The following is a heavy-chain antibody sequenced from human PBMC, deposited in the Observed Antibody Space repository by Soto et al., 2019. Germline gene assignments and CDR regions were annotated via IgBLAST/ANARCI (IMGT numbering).Heavy chain of an antibody. D-gene: IGHD3-22*01. Sequence: SETLSLTCAVYGGSFSGYYWSWIRQPPGKGLEWIGEINHSGSTNYNPSLKSRVTISVDTSKNQFSLKLSSVTAADTAVYYCARGHSTMIVVVSHNWFDPWGQGTLVTVSS. CDR3: ARGHSTMIVVVSHNWFDP. CDR2: INHSGST. V-gene: IGHV4-34*01. J-gene: IGHJ5*02. CDR1: GGSFSGYY.